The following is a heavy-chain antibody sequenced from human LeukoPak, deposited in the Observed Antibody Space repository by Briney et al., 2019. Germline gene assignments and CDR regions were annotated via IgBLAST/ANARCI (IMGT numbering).Heavy chain of an antibody. D-gene: IGHD3-22*01. J-gene: IGHJ4*02. CDR3: ARGSSGTFDY. V-gene: IGHV3-21*01. Sequence: GGSLRLSCAASGFTFSSYSMNWVRQAPGKGLEWVSSISSSSSYIYYADSVKGRFTISRDNAKNSLYLQMNSLRAGDTAVYYCARGSSGTFDYWGQGTLVTVSS. CDR1: GFTFSSYS. CDR2: ISSSSSYI.